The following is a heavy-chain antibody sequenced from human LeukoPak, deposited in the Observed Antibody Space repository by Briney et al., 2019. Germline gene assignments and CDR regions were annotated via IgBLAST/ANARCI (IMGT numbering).Heavy chain of an antibody. J-gene: IGHJ4*02. CDR1: GGSFSGYY. V-gene: IGHV4-34*01. D-gene: IGHD3-10*01. CDR2: INHSGST. Sequence: SETPSLTCAVYGGSFSGYYWSWIRQPPGKGLEWIGEINHSGSTNYNPSLKSRVTISVDTSKNQFSLKLSSVTAADTAVYYCARGRWFGESISVHFDYWGPGTLVTASS. CDR3: ARGRWFGESISVHFDY.